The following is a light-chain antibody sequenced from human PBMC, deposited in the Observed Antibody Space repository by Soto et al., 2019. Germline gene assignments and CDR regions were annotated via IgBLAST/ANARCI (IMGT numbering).Light chain of an antibody. CDR2: DAS. CDR3: HQRTSGIT. J-gene: IGKJ5*01. Sequence: EIVLTQSPGTLSLSPGERATLSCRASQSVSNNYLAWYQQKPGQAPRLLIYDASNRATGTPARFSGSESGTDFTLTISSLGPEDSAVYYCHQRTSGITFGQGTRLEIK. CDR1: QSVSNNY. V-gene: IGKV3D-11*02.